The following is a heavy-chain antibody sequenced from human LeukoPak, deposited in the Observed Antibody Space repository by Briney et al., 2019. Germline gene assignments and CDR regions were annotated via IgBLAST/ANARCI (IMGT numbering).Heavy chain of an antibody. CDR3: ARAYGGYEWCWFDY. Sequence: PSETLSLTCAVSGGSISSGGYSWSWIRQPPGKGLEWIGYIYHSGSTYYNPSLKSRVTISVDRSKNQFSLKLSSVTAADTAVYYCARAYGGYEWCWFDYWGQGTLVTVSS. CDR2: IYHSGST. V-gene: IGHV4-30-2*01. CDR1: GGSISSGGYS. J-gene: IGHJ4*02. D-gene: IGHD5-12*01.